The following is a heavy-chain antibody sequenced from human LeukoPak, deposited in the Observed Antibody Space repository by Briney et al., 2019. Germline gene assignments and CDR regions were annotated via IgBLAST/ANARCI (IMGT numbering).Heavy chain of an antibody. J-gene: IGHJ4*02. CDR2: INHSGST. CDR1: GGSFSGYY. Sequence: SETLSLTCAVYGGSFSGYYWSWIRQPPGKGLEWIGEINHSGSTNYNPSLKSRVTISVDTSKNQFSLKLSSVTAADTAAYYCARHGTLYCSSTSCLGSVLDYWGQGTLVTVSS. D-gene: IGHD2-2*01. V-gene: IGHV4-34*01. CDR3: ARHGTLYCSSTSCLGSVLDY.